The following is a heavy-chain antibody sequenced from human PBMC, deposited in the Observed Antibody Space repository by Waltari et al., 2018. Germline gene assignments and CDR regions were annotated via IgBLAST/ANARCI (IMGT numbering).Heavy chain of an antibody. V-gene: IGHV3-21*01. CDR2: ISSSSSYI. J-gene: IGHJ6*02. CDR3: ARDACITIFGVVIPHYYYYGMDV. CDR1: GFTFSSYS. D-gene: IGHD3-3*01. Sequence: EVQLVESGGGLVKPGGSLRLSCAASGFTFSSYSMNWVRQAPGKGLGWVSSISSSSSYIYYADSVKGRFTISRDNAKNSLYLQMNSLRAEDTAVYYCARDACITIFGVVIPHYYYYGMDVWGQGTTVTVSS.